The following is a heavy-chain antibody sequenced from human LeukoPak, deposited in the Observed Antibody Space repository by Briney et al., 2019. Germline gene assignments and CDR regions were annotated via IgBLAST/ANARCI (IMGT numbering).Heavy chain of an antibody. D-gene: IGHD5-24*01. V-gene: IGHV4-4*09. Sequence: PSETLSLTCTVSGGSISSYYWSWIRQPPGKGLEWIGYIYTSGSTNYNPSLKSRVTISVDTSKNQFSLKLSSVTAADTAVYYCATKDGYNGYFDYWGQGTLVTVSS. CDR1: GGSISSYY. J-gene: IGHJ4*02. CDR2: IYTSGST. CDR3: ATKDGYNGYFDY.